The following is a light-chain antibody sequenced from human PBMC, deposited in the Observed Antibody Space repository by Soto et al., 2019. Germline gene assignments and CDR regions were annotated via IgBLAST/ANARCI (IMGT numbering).Light chain of an antibody. J-gene: IGLJ2*01. CDR1: SGSIANNY. CDR3: QSYDSGFVI. CDR2: QNN. Sequence: NFMLTQPHSVSESPGKTVTNSCTRSSGSIANNYVQWYQQRPVSAPNTVIYQNNHRPSGGPDRFSGSTDGSSNSASLTIAELQTKAEAGYCCQSYDSGFVIFGGGTMLTVL. V-gene: IGLV6-57*03.